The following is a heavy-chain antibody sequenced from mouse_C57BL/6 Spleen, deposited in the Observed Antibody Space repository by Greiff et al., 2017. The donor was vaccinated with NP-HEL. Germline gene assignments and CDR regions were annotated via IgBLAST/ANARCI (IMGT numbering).Heavy chain of an antibody. J-gene: IGHJ2*01. CDR2: IHPNSGST. Sequence: QVQLKQPGAELVKPGASVKLSCKASGYTFTSYWMHWVKQRPGQGLEWIGMIHPNSGSTNYNEKFKSKATLTVDKSSSTAYMQLSSLASEDSAVYYCARRALGPFDYWGQGTTLTVSS. CDR3: ARRALGPFDY. CDR1: GYTFTSYW. D-gene: IGHD3-1*01. V-gene: IGHV1-64*01.